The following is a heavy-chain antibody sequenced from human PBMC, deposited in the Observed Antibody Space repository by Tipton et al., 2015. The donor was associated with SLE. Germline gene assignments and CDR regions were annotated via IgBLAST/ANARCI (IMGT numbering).Heavy chain of an antibody. D-gene: IGHD3-16*01. J-gene: IGHJ4*02. CDR2: VNHLGTI. CDR1: GGSFSGYY. Sequence: TLSLTCAVNGGSFSGYYWSWIRQSPGKGLEWIGEVNHLGTIYYNASLKSRVTISIDTSKSHFSLKRTSVTAADTAVYYCARMEGMITYGGIAGLWGQGTVVTVSS. V-gene: IGHV4-34*01. CDR3: ARMEGMITYGGIAGL.